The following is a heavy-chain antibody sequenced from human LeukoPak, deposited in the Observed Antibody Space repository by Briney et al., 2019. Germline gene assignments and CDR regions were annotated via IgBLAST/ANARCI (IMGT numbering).Heavy chain of an antibody. V-gene: IGHV1-58*01. J-gene: IGHJ6*03. Sequence: ASVKVSCKASGFTFTSSAVQWVRQARGQRLEWIGWIVVGSGNTNYAQKFQERVTITRDMSTSTAYMELSSLRSEDTAVYYCAAGSSRILYMDVWGKGTTVIVSS. CDR3: AAGSSRILYMDV. CDR2: IVVGSGNT. D-gene: IGHD2-15*01. CDR1: GFTFTSSA.